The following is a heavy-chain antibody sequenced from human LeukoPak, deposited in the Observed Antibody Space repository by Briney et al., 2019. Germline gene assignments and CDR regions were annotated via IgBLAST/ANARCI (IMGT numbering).Heavy chain of an antibody. D-gene: IGHD6-19*01. V-gene: IGHV3-30*18. CDR2: ISYDGSNK. Sequence: PGGSLRLSCAASGFTFSSYGMHWVRQAPGKGLEWVAVISYDGSNKYYADSVKGRFTISRDNSKNTLYLQMNSLRAEDTAVYYCAKDSVAVAALYYWGQGTLVTVSS. J-gene: IGHJ4*02. CDR1: GFTFSSYG. CDR3: AKDSVAVAALYY.